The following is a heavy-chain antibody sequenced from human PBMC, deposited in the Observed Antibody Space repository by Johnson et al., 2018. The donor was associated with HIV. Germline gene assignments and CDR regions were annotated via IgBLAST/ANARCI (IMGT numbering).Heavy chain of an antibody. CDR2: IYSGDST. D-gene: IGHD5-24*01. CDR1: GFTVSSNY. J-gene: IGHJ3*02. V-gene: IGHV3-53*01. Sequence: VQLVESGGGLIQPGGSLRLSCAASGFTVSSNYMNWVRQAPGKGLECFSIIYSGDSTYYADSVKGRFTISRDNSKNTLSLQVNSLRAEDTAVYYCARGRDGYKRNAFDIWGQGTMVTVSS. CDR3: ARGRDGYKRNAFDI.